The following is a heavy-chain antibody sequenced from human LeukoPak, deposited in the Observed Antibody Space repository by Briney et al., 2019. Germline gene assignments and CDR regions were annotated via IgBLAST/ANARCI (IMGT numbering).Heavy chain of an antibody. CDR3: ASSKVAGPRGDY. CDR1: GFTFSSYA. CDR2: ISYDGSNK. V-gene: IGHV3-30*04. D-gene: IGHD6-19*01. J-gene: IGHJ4*02. Sequence: PGRSLRLSCAASGFTFSSYAMHWVRRAPGKGLEWVAVISYDGSNKYYADSVKGRFTISRDNSKNTLYLQMNSLRAEDTAVYYCASSKVAGPRGDYWGQGTLVTVSS.